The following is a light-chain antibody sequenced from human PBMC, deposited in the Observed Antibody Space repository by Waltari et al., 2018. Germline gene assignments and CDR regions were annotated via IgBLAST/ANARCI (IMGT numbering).Light chain of an antibody. CDR2: DAS. V-gene: IGKV3-15*01. J-gene: IGKJ1*01. CDR1: HSINTN. Sequence: MTQTPDTLYATPGERITPSCRASHSINTNLAWYQRQPGQAPRLLISDASTRAAGVPARFSGSGSGTEFTLTISSLQSEDFAVYYCQQYNNWPPAFGQGTKVESK. CDR3: QQYNNWPPA.